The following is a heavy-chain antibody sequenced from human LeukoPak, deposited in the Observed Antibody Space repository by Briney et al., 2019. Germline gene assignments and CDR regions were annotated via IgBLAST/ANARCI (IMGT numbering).Heavy chain of an antibody. CDR1: GFTFSSYS. J-gene: IGHJ4*02. CDR3: ARGRDRIYLDPLAVTMIFDY. Sequence: MAGGSLRLSCAASGFTFSSYSMNWVRQAPGKGLEWVSSISSSSSYIYYADSVKGRFTISRDNAKNSLYLQMNSLRAEDTAVYYCARGRDRIYLDPLAVTMIFDYWGQGTLVTVSS. V-gene: IGHV3-21*01. D-gene: IGHD4-17*01. CDR2: ISSSSSYI.